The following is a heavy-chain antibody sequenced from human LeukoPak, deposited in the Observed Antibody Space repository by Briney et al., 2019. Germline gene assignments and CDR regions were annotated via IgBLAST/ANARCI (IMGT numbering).Heavy chain of an antibody. CDR1: GGSINTNNW. J-gene: IGHJ4*02. D-gene: IGHD3-16*01. V-gene: IGHV4-4*02. CDR3: ARQPLNKGDFDY. Sequence: SETLSLTCAVSGGSINTNNWWGWVRQPPGKGLEWIGEIYRSGSTNYNPSLKSRVTISVDTSKNQFSLKLSSVTAADTAVYYCARQPLNKGDFDYWGQGTLVTVSS. CDR2: IYRSGST.